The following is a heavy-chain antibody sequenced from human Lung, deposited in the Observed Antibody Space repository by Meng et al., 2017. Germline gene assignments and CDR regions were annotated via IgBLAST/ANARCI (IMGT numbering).Heavy chain of an antibody. J-gene: IGHJ4*02. CDR1: GFTFSDYS. Sequence: VHLVGSGGGLVKPGGSLTLSFAASGFTFSDYSMNWVRQAPGKGLEWVSSISSGSSYIYYADSVKGRFTISRDNAKNSLYLHMNSLRVEDTGLYYCARDYGGNSGGYWGQGTLVTVSS. CDR2: ISSGSSYI. V-gene: IGHV3-21*03. D-gene: IGHD4-23*01. CDR3: ARDYGGNSGGY.